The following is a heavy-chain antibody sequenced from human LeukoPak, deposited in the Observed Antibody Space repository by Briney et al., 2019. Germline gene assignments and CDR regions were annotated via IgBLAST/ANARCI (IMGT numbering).Heavy chain of an antibody. Sequence: GGSLRLSCAASGFTFSSYSMNWVRQAPGKGLDWVSYISSSSSTIYYADSVKGRFTISRDNAKNSLYLQMNSLRAEDTAVYYCARDLYSSSWYPTPDYWGQGTLVTVSS. D-gene: IGHD6-13*01. V-gene: IGHV3-48*01. J-gene: IGHJ4*02. CDR2: ISSSSSTI. CDR3: ARDLYSSSWYPTPDY. CDR1: GFTFSSYS.